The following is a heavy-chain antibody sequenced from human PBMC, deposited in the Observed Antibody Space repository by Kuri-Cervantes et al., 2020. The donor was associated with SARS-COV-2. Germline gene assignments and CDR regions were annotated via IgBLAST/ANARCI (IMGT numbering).Heavy chain of an antibody. CDR1: GFTFSSYA. CDR2: IYSGGSST. Sequence: GGSLRLSCAASGFTFSSYAMSWVRQAPGKGLEWVSVIYSGGSSTYYADSVKGRFTISRDNSKNTLYLQMNSLRAEDTAVYYCAKVGTSIAVSGRVDYWGQGTLVTVSS. CDR3: AKVGTSIAVSGRVDY. D-gene: IGHD6-19*01. J-gene: IGHJ4*02. V-gene: IGHV3-23*03.